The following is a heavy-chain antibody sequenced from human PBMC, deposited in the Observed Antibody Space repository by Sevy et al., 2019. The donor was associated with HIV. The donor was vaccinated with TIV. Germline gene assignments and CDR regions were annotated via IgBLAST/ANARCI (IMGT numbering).Heavy chain of an antibody. CDR1: GFSFTNYA. CDR2: ISGTAAYT. D-gene: IGHD1-26*01. CDR3: AKDFTLGPTTPDY. J-gene: IGHJ4*02. Sequence: GGSLRLSCAASGFSFTNYAMSWVRQAPGKGLEWVSAISGTAAYTYYADSVKGRFTISRDNSKNTIYLQMNSLRAEDTATYFCAKDFTLGPTTPDYWGQRILVTVSS. V-gene: IGHV3-23*01.